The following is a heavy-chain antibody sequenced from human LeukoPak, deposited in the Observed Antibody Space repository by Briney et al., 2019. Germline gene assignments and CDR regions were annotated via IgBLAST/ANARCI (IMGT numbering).Heavy chain of an antibody. V-gene: IGHV3-74*01. CDR1: GFTFSSYW. D-gene: IGHD2-2*01. CDR3: ARIGLVPAANYYYMDV. CDR2: INSDGGST. Sequence: QPGGSLRLSCAASGFTFSSYWMHWGRQAPGKGLGWVSRINSDGGSTSYADSVKGRFTISRDNAKNTLYLQMNSLRAEDTAVYYCARIGLVPAANYYYMDVWGKGTTVTISS. J-gene: IGHJ6*03.